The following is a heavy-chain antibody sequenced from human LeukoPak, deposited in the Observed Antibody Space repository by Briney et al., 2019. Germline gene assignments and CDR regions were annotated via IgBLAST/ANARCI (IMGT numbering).Heavy chain of an antibody. CDR2: ISGSGGTT. D-gene: IGHD2-2*02. CDR1: GFTFGAYG. CDR3: AKEYCSRTSCYTPLFDY. Sequence: GGSLRLSCAASGFTFGAYGMNWVRQAPGKGLEWVSAISGSGGTTYYADSVKGRFTISRDNSKNTLYLQMNSLRAEDTAVYYCAKEYCSRTSCYTPLFDYWGQGTLVTVSS. J-gene: IGHJ4*02. V-gene: IGHV3-23*01.